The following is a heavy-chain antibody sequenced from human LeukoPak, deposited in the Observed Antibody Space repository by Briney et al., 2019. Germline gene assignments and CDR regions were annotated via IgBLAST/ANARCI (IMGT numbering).Heavy chain of an antibody. CDR2: ISGSSSTI. Sequence: GGSLRLSCAASGFTFSPYFMNWVRQAPGKGLGWVSYISGSSSTIYYADSVKGRFTISRDNAKNSLYLQMNSLRDEDTAVYYCARDGTYGDYNYYYGLDVWGQGTPVTVSS. CDR1: GFTFSPYF. V-gene: IGHV3-48*02. J-gene: IGHJ6*02. D-gene: IGHD4-17*01. CDR3: ARDGTYGDYNYYYGLDV.